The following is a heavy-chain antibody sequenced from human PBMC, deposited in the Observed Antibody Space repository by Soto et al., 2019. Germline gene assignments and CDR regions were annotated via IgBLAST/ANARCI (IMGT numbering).Heavy chain of an antibody. CDR2: ISNNGGHE. CDR1: AFTFNRFG. J-gene: IGHJ4*02. CDR3: AKDPEQRRGYSDS. Sequence: QVQLVESGGGVVQPGRSLTLSCAASAFTFNRFGMHWVRQAPGKGLEWVASISNNGGHEFYPDSVRGRFTISRDNSNNTLFLQMNSLRGEDTAVYYCAKDPEQRRGYSDSWGQGTLVTVSS. D-gene: IGHD6-13*01. V-gene: IGHV3-30*18.